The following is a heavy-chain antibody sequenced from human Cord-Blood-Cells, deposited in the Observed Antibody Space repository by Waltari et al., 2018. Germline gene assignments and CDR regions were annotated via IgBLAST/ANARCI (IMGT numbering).Heavy chain of an antibody. Sequence: QVQLQQWGAGLLKLSETLSLTCAVYGESFSGYYCSWIRQPPGTGLEWIGEINHSGSTNYNPSLKSRVTISVDTSKNQFSLKLSSVTAADTAVYYCARELGTKTSLPTRWYWYFDLWGRGTLVTVSS. D-gene: IGHD1-26*01. J-gene: IGHJ2*01. CDR2: INHSGST. CDR3: ARELGTKTSLPTRWYWYFDL. CDR1: GESFSGYY. V-gene: IGHV4-34*01.